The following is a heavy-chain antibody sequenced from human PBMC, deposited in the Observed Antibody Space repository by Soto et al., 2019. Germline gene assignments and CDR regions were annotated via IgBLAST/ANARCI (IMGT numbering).Heavy chain of an antibody. CDR3: ARSHTATTAGYYYYGMDV. CDR1: GGTFSSYA. D-gene: IGHD1-26*01. J-gene: IGHJ6*02. CDR2: IIPIFGTA. Sequence: SVKVSCKASGGTFSSYAISWVRQAPGQGLEWMGGIIPIFGTANYAQKFQGRVTITADESTSTAYMELSSLRSEDTAVYYCARSHTATTAGYYYYGMDVWGQGTTVTVSS. V-gene: IGHV1-69*13.